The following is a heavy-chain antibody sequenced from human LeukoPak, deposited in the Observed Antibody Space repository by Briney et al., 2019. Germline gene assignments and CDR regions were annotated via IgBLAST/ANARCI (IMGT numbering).Heavy chain of an antibody. CDR1: GYTFTSYG. V-gene: IGHV1-18*04. D-gene: IGHD3-10*01. J-gene: IGHJ4*02. CDR2: ISAYNGNT. Sequence: ASVKVSYKASGYTFTSYGISWVRQAPGQGLEWMGWISAYNGNTNYAQKLQGRVTMTTDTSTSTAYMELRSLRSDDTAVYYCALRYYYGSGNLLFYFDYWGQGTLVTVSS. CDR3: ALRYYYGSGNLLFYFDY.